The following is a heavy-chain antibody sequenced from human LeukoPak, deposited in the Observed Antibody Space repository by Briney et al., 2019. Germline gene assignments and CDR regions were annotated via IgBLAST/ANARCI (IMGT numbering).Heavy chain of an antibody. CDR3: ARCQLICYGMDV. Sequence: PGRSLRLSCAASGFTFNSYAMHWVRQTPGKGLEWVAFISYDGSNKLYADSVKGRFTISRDSSKSTLFLQMNSLRAEDTAVYYCARCQLICYGMDVWGQGTTVTVSS. D-gene: IGHD5-24*01. CDR2: ISYDGSNK. J-gene: IGHJ6*02. V-gene: IGHV3-30-3*01. CDR1: GFTFNSYA.